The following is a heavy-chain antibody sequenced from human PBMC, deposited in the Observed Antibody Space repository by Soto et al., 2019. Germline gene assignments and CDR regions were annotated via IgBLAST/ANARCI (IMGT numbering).Heavy chain of an antibody. CDR2: ISYDGSNK. Sequence: QVRLVESGGGVVQPGRSLRLSCAASGFTFRNYAMHWVRQAPGKGLECVAVISYDGSNKFYRDYVKGRFTISRDNSKNTLYLQINSLRYEDTAVYYCARGDREDIAVVVGVRPGEYGVDVWGQGTTVTVSS. CDR3: ARGDREDIAVVVGVRPGEYGVDV. J-gene: IGHJ6*02. V-gene: IGHV3-30-3*01. CDR1: GFTFRNYA. D-gene: IGHD2-15*01.